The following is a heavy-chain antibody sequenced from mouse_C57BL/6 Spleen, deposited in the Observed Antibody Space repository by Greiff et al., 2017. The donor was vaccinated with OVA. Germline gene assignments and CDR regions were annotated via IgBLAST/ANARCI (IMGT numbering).Heavy chain of an antibody. V-gene: IGHV1-55*01. CDR2: INPGSGGT. J-gene: IGHJ2*01. Sequence: FQLQQPGAELVKPGASVKMSCKASGYTFTDYWITWVKQSHGQGLEWIGDINPGSGGTNYNEKFKGKATLTVDTSSSTAYMQLSSLTSEDSAVYYCARSYYGSSYSNYWGQGTTLTVSS. D-gene: IGHD1-1*01. CDR1: GYTFTDYW. CDR3: ARSYYGSSYSNY.